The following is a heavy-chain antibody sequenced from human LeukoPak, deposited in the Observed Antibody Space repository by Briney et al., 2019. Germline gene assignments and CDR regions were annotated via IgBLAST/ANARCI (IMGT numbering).Heavy chain of an antibody. D-gene: IGHD6-13*01. CDR3: ARENRYSSDY. CDR2: ISYDGSNK. J-gene: IGHJ4*02. CDR1: GFTFSSYA. Sequence: GGSLRLSCAASGFTFSSYAMHWVRQAPGKGLEWVAVISYDGSNKYYADSVRGRFTISRDNSKNTLYLQMNSLRAGDTAVYYCARENRYSSDYWGQGTLVTVSS. V-gene: IGHV3-30*04.